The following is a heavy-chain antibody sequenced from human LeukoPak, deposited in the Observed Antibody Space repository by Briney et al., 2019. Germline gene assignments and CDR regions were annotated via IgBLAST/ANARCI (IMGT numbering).Heavy chain of an antibody. Sequence: GGSLRLSCAASGFPFSSYTMNWVRQAPGKGLEWVSSTSSSSSYIYYADSMKGRFTISRDNAKNSLYLQMNNLRAEDTAVYYCARDRRYFDTGGLGGPDYWGQGTLVTVSS. D-gene: IGHD2-8*02. CDR2: TSSSSSYI. V-gene: IGHV3-21*01. J-gene: IGHJ4*02. CDR1: GFPFSSYT. CDR3: ARDRRYFDTGGLGGPDY.